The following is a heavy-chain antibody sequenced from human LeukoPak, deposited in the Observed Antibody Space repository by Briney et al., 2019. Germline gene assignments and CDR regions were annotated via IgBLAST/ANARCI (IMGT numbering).Heavy chain of an antibody. J-gene: IGHJ3*02. D-gene: IGHD4-17*01. Sequence: GGSLRLSCAASGFTFTTYAMSWVRQAPGKGLEWVSVISGSGGSTYYADSVKGRFTISRDNSKDTLYLQMNSLRAEDTAVYYCAKRYIPTAKDAFDIWGQGTMVTVSS. CDR3: AKRYIPTAKDAFDI. CDR1: GFTFTTYA. CDR2: ISGSGGST. V-gene: IGHV3-23*01.